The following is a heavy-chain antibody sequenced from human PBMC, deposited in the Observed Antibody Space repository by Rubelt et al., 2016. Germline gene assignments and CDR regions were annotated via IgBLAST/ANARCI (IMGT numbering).Heavy chain of an antibody. J-gene: IGHJ3*01. CDR2: ISAYNGNT. CDR1: GYTFTSYG. Sequence: QVQLVQSGAEVKKPGASVKVSCKASGYTFTSYGISWVRQAPGQGLEWMGWISAYNGNTNYAQNVKGRVTMTTETSTRTAYMELSSLGSEDTAVYYCATLRLGEFFRWGQGTMVTVSS. CDR3: ATLRLGEFFR. V-gene: IGHV1-18*01. D-gene: IGHD3-16*01.